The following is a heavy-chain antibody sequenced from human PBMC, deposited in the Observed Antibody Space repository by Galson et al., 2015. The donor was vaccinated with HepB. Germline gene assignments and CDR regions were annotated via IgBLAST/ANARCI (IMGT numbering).Heavy chain of an antibody. V-gene: IGHV3-48*01. D-gene: IGHD2-2*02. J-gene: IGHJ5*02. CDR3: ARDAGCSSTRCYSHWFDP. CDR2: ISSSSSSI. CDR1: GFTFSSYG. Sequence: SLRLSCAASGFTFSSYGMNWVRQAPGKGLEWVSYISSSSSSIYYADSVKGRFTISRDNAKNSLYLQMNSLRAEDTAVYYCARDAGCSSTRCYSHWFDPWGQGTLVTVSS.